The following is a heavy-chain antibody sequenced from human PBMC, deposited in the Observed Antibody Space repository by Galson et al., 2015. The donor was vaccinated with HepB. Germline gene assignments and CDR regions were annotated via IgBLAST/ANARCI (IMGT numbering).Heavy chain of an antibody. J-gene: IGHJ4*02. CDR3: ARDLGLILWFGTYDY. CDR1: GYTFTSYA. Sequence: SVKVSCKASGYTFTSYAMHWVRQAPGQRLEWMGWINAGNGNTKYSQKFRGRVTITRDTSASTAYMELSSLRSEDTAVYYCARDLGLILWFGTYDYWGQGTLVTVSS. V-gene: IGHV1-3*01. D-gene: IGHD3-10*01. CDR2: INAGNGNT.